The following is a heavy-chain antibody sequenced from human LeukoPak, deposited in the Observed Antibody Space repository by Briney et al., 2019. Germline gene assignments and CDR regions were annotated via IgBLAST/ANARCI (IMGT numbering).Heavy chain of an antibody. V-gene: IGHV4-39*01. Sequence: KPSETLSLTCTVSGGSISSSSYYWGWIRQPPGKGLEWIGSIYYSGSTYYNPSLKSRVTISVDTSKNQFSLKLSSVTAADTAVYYCARQSDGDSGYCSGGSCPGAFDIWGQGTMVTVSS. D-gene: IGHD2-15*01. CDR1: GGSISSSSYY. CDR2: IYYSGST. CDR3: ARQSDGDSGYCSGGSCPGAFDI. J-gene: IGHJ3*02.